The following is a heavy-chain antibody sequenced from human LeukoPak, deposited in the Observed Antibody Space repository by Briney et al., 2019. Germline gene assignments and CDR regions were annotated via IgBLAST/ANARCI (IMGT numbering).Heavy chain of an antibody. CDR2: INHSGST. Sequence: SETLSLTCAVYGGSFSGYYWSWIRQPPGKGLEWIGEINHSGSTNYNPSLKSRVTISVDTSKNQFSLKLSSVTAADTAVYYCARAIVVVPAALYGGWFDPWGQGTLVTVSS. CDR1: GGSFSGYY. V-gene: IGHV4-34*01. J-gene: IGHJ5*02. CDR3: ARAIVVVPAALYGGWFDP. D-gene: IGHD2-2*01.